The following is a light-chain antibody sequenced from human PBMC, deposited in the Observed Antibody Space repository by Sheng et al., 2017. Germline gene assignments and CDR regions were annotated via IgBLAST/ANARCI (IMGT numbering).Light chain of an antibody. CDR3: NSYTSTSTNV. CDR1: SSDVGGYNY. J-gene: IGLJ1*01. V-gene: IGLV2-14*03. Sequence: QSALTQPASVSGSPGQSITISCTGSSSDVGGYNYVSWYQQHPGKAPKLMIYDVSLRPSGISNRFSGSKSGNTASLTISGLQAEDEADYYCNSYTSTSTNVFGTGTKVTVL. CDR2: DVS.